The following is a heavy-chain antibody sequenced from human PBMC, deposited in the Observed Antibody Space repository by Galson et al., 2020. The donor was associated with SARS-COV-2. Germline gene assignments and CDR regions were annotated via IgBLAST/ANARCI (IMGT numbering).Heavy chain of an antibody. CDR1: GFTFTTYP. V-gene: IGHV3-30-3*01. Sequence: GGSLRLSCAASGFTFTTYPMHWVRQAPGKGLEWVAVISYDGINKQYADSVKGRFTISRDNSKNTVHLQMSSLRPEDTAVYYCARDSSGEGYYYGMDGWGQGTTVTVSS. D-gene: IGHD7-27*01. J-gene: IGHJ6*02. CDR3: ARDSSGEGYYYGMDG. CDR2: ISYDGINK.